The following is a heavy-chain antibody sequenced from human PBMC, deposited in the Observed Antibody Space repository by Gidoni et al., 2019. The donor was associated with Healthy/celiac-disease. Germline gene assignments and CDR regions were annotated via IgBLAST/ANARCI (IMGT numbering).Heavy chain of an antibody. CDR2: IYYRGST. J-gene: IGHJ5*02. CDR3: ARSMYYDFWSGYPNWFDP. D-gene: IGHD3-3*01. Sequence: QVQLQESGPGLVKPSETLSLTCTVSGGSISSYYWSWFRQPPGKGLEWIGYIYYRGSTNYNPSLKSRVTISVDTSKNQFSLKLSSVTAADTAVYYCARSMYYDFWSGYPNWFDPWGQGTLVTVSS. V-gene: IGHV4-59*01. CDR1: GGSISSYY.